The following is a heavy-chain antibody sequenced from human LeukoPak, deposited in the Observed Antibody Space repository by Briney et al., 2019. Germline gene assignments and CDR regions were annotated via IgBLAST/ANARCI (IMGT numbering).Heavy chain of an antibody. CDR2: ISYDGSNK. Sequence: HTDRQPPHTPPQWVAVISYDGSNKYYADSVKGRFTISRDNSKNTLYLQMNSLRAEDTAVYYCAKDSSYYGMDVWGQGTTVTVSS. CDR3: AKDSSYYGMDV. V-gene: IGHV3-30*18. J-gene: IGHJ6*02.